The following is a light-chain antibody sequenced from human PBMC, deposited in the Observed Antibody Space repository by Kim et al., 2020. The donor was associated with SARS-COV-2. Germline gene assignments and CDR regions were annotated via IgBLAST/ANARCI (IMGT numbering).Light chain of an antibody. J-gene: IGLJ1*01. V-gene: IGLV4-69*01. CDR1: SGNGHDA. CDR3: QTWGAGFRV. Sequence: ASVTLTCSLSSGNGHDAIKWHQQQPQKGPRCVMKLNYDGSYDKADGIPDRFSGSSCGAERYLTISSHQSEEEADYYCQTWGAGFRVFGSGTKVTVL. CDR2: LNYDGSY.